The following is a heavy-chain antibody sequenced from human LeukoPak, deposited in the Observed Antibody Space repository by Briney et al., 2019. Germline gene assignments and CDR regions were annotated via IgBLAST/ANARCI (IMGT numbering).Heavy chain of an antibody. CDR1: SGSISSYY. CDR3: ARGSGWYYY. D-gene: IGHD6-19*01. J-gene: IGHJ4*02. CDR2: IYYSGST. Sequence: PSETLSLTCIVSSGSISSYYWSWIRQPPGKGLEWIGYIYYSGSTNYNPSLKSRVTISVDTSKNQFSLKLSPVTAADTAVYYCARGSGWYYYWGQGTLVTVSS. V-gene: IGHV4-59*01.